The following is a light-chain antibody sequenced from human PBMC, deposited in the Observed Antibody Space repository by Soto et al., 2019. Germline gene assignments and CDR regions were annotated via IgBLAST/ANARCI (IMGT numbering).Light chain of an antibody. CDR1: QGISTY. CDR3: QQLNGYVALT. CDR2: DAS. Sequence: DIQLTQSPSFLSASVGDRVTITCRASQGISTYLAWYQQKPGKAPKLLIYDASTLQSGVPSRFSGSGSGTEFTLTIRSLQPEDFATYYCQQLNGYVALTFGGGTKVELK. J-gene: IGKJ4*01. V-gene: IGKV1-9*01.